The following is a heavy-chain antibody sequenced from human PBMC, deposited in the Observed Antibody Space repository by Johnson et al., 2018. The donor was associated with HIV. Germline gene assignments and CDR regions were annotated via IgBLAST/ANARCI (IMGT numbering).Heavy chain of an antibody. Sequence: VQLVESGGGVVQPGRSLRLSCAASGFTFSSYAMSWVRQAPGKGLQWVSRIHSDGSSTSYADSVKGRFIISRDNAKNSLYLQMNSLRAEDTAVYYCATLNGHAFDIWGQGTMVTVSS. J-gene: IGHJ3*02. CDR1: GFTFSSYA. V-gene: IGHV3-74*02. CDR2: IHSDGSST. CDR3: ATLNGHAFDI.